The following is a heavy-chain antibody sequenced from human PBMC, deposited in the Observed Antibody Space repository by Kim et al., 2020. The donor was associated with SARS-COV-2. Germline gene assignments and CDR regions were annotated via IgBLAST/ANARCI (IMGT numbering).Heavy chain of an antibody. CDR3: ARVATILSYFDY. D-gene: IGHD5-12*01. Sequence: NYAQKFPGRVTITADKSTSTAYMELSSLRSEDTAVYYCARVATILSYFDYWGQGTLVTVSS. J-gene: IGHJ4*02. V-gene: IGHV1-69*02.